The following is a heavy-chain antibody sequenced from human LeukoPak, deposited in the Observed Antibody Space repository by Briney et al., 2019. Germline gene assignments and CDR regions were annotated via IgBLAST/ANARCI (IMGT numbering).Heavy chain of an antibody. J-gene: IGHJ4*02. CDR1: GFAFSSYG. Sequence: GGSLRLSCAASGFAFSSYGIHWVRQAPGKGLEWVAFIRYDGNNKYYADSVKGRLTISRDNSKNTLYPQMNSLRAEDTAVYYCVKDPVASAVAGTNYFDYWGQGTLVTVSS. D-gene: IGHD6-19*01. V-gene: IGHV3-30*02. CDR2: IRYDGNNK. CDR3: VKDPVASAVAGTNYFDY.